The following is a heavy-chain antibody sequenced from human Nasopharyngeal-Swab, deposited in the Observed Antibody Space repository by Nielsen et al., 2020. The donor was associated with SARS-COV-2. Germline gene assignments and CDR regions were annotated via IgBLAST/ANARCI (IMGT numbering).Heavy chain of an antibody. Sequence: GGSLRLSCAASGFTFSSYGMHWVRQAPGKGLEWVAVIWYDGSNKCYADSVKGRFTISRDNSKNTLYLQMNSLRAEDTAVYYCARESTPHCSSTSCLPDYWGQGTLVTVSS. CDR1: GFTFSSYG. CDR2: IWYDGSNK. CDR3: ARESTPHCSSTSCLPDY. V-gene: IGHV3-33*01. D-gene: IGHD2-2*01. J-gene: IGHJ4*02.